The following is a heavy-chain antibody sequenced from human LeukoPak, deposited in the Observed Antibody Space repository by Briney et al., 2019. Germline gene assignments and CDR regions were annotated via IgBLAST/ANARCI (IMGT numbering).Heavy chain of an antibody. Sequence: SETLSLTCTVSGDSISSSRYYWSWIRQPPGKGLEWIGSIYYSGSTYYNPSLKSRVTISENTSKNLFSLMLSSVAAADTAVYYCGRHVVSHLGSYFWGQGTLGTVSS. V-gene: IGHV4-39*01. CDR2: IYYSGST. J-gene: IGHJ4*02. CDR3: GRHVVSHLGSYF. CDR1: GDSISSSRYY. D-gene: IGHD2-15*01.